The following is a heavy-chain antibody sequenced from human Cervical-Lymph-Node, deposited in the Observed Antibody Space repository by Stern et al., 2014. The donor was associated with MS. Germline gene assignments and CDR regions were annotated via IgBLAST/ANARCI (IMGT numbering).Heavy chain of an antibody. D-gene: IGHD2-21*02. J-gene: IGHJ4*02. V-gene: IGHV3-15*01. Sequence: EVQLVESGGGLVKPGGSLRLSCAASGFTFSNAWMSWVRQAPGKGLEWVGRIKSKTDGGTTDYAAPVKGRFTISRDDSKNTLYLQMNSLKTEDTAVYYCTTDCLGDRQLCGYWGQGTLVTVSS. CDR3: TTDCLGDRQLCGY. CDR2: IKSKTDGGTT. CDR1: GFTFSNAW.